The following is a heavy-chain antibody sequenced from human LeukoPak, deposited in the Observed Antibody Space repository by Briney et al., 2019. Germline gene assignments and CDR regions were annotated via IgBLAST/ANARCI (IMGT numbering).Heavy chain of an antibody. D-gene: IGHD1-26*01. CDR2: INPNSGGT. Sequence: GASVKVSCKASGYTFSSYGISWVRQAPGQGLEWMGWINPNSGGTNYTQKFQGRVTMTRDTSISTAYMELSRLRSDDTAVYYCAREGDGGSYYGAFDIWGQGTMVTVSS. CDR1: GYTFSSYG. J-gene: IGHJ3*02. V-gene: IGHV1-2*02. CDR3: AREGDGGSYYGAFDI.